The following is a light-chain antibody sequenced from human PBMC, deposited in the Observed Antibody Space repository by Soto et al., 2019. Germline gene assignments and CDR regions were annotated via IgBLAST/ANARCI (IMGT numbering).Light chain of an antibody. CDR3: QQRNVWPPVT. V-gene: IGKV3-11*01. CDR2: GAS. J-gene: IGKJ5*01. Sequence: EFVLTQSPVTLSLSPGERATLSCRASQSVSSNLAWYQQKPGQAPRLLIYGASTRATGIPARFSGSGSGTDFTLTISSLEPEDSAVYYCQQRNVWPPVTFGQGTRLENK. CDR1: QSVSSN.